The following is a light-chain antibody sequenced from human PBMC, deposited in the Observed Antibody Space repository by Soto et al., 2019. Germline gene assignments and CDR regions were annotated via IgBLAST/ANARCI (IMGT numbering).Light chain of an antibody. V-gene: IGKV1-5*03. CDR2: RAS. Sequence: DVQMTQSPSTLSASVGDRVTITCRASQSIDTALAWYQQKPGKAPNLLIYRASNLESGVPSRFSGSGSGTEFTLAISSLQPGDFATYYCQQYARFLTFGQGT. J-gene: IGKJ2*01. CDR3: QQYARFLT. CDR1: QSIDTA.